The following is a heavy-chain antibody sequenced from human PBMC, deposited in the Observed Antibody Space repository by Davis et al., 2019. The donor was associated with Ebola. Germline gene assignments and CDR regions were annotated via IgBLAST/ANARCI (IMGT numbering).Heavy chain of an antibody. CDR2: IYYSRST. V-gene: IGHV4-30-4*08. J-gene: IGHJ5*02. D-gene: IGHD2-21*01. CDR3: ARAGVGISYWFDP. CDR1: ADSTSSGDYF. Sequence: MPPQSLSPTCTLSADSTSSGDYFWSWPRHPPSMGRDWIGYIYYSRSTDYNPPLKSPVTISVDTSKNQFSLKLGSVTAADTAVYYCARAGVGISYWFDPWGQGTVVTVSS.